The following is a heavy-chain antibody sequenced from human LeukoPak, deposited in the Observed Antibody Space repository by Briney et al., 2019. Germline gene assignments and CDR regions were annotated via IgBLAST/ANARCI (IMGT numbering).Heavy chain of an antibody. J-gene: IGHJ4*02. Sequence: ASVKVSCKASGYTFTSYYMHWVRQAPGQGLEWMGIINPSGGSTSYAQKFQGRVTMTRDTSTSTVYMELSSLRSEDTAVYYCARLDFWSGYYPHLDYWGQGTLVTVSS. CDR1: GYTFTSYY. V-gene: IGHV1-46*01. D-gene: IGHD3-3*01. CDR3: ARLDFWSGYYPHLDY. CDR2: INPSGGST.